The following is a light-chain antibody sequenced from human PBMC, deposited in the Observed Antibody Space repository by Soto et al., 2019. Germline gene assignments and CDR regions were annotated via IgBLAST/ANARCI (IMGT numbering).Light chain of an antibody. CDR1: QSVTSSH. CDR2: GAS. Sequence: IVLTQSPGTLSLSPGERATLSCRASQSVTSSHLAWYQQKPGLAPRLLIYGASRRATGIPDRFSGSGSGADFTLTISRLEPEDFAVYYCQQYDSPPYTFGQGTKLEIK. J-gene: IGKJ2*01. V-gene: IGKV3-20*01. CDR3: QQYDSPPYT.